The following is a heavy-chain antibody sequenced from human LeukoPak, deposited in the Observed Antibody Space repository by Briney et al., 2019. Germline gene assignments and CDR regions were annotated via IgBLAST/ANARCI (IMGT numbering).Heavy chain of an antibody. D-gene: IGHD6-13*01. CDR1: GGSISSSGYY. V-gene: IGHV4-39*07. CDR3: ARIIAAAGRRRDFDC. Sequence: SETLSLTCTVSGGSISSSGYYWSWIRQPPGKGLEWIGTIYYSGSAYYNPSLKTQVTISVDKSKNQFSLKLSSVTAADTAVYYCARIIAAAGRRRDFDCWGQGTLVTVSS. J-gene: IGHJ4*02. CDR2: IYYSGSA.